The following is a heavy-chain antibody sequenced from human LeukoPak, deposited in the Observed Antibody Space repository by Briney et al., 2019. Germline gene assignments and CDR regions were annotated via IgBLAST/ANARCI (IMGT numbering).Heavy chain of an antibody. Sequence: GGSLRLSCATSGFTFSHYGMHWVRQAPGKGLEWVGRIKSKTDGGTTDYAAPVKGRFTISRDDSKNTVYLQMNSLQTEDTAVYYCARVGGYYYDYWGLGTLVTVSS. CDR1: GFTFSHYG. V-gene: IGHV3-15*01. CDR2: IKSKTDGGTT. J-gene: IGHJ4*02. CDR3: ARVGGYYYDY. D-gene: IGHD3-22*01.